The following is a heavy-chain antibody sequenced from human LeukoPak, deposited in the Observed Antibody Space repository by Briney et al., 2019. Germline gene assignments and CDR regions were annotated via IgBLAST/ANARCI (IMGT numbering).Heavy chain of an antibody. CDR2: MNPNSGNT. CDR1: GYTFTSYD. V-gene: IGHV1-8*01. Sequence: ASVKVSCKASGYTFTSYDINWVRQATGQGLEWMGWMNPNSGNTGYAQKFQGRVTMTRNTSISTAYMELSSLRSEDTAVYYCARASSADNGFDYWGQGTLVTVSS. J-gene: IGHJ4*02. D-gene: IGHD6-6*01. CDR3: ARASSADNGFDY.